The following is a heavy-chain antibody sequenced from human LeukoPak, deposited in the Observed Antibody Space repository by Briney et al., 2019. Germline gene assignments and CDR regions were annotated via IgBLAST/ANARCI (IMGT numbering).Heavy chain of an antibody. CDR1: GFTFSSYW. Sequence: GGSLRLSCAASGFTFSSYWMHWVRQAPGKGLVWVSRINSDGSSTSYADSVKGRFTISRVNAKNTLFLQMNSLRAEDTAVYYCTRGSSVWSDYWGQGTLVTVSS. V-gene: IGHV3-74*01. CDR2: INSDGSST. J-gene: IGHJ4*02. D-gene: IGHD6-19*01. CDR3: TRGSSVWSDY.